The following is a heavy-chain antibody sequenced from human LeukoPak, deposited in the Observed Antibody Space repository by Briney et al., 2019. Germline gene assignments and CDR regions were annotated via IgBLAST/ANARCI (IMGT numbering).Heavy chain of an antibody. V-gene: IGHV1-18*01. CDR2: ISAYNGKT. CDR3: AREFWCNDNNCYLSSFDI. J-gene: IGHJ3*02. D-gene: IGHD1-20*01. Sequence: ASVKASCKASGYTFTNYAIIWVRQAPGQGLEWMAYISAYNGKTEYAQKIQGRVTLTTDTSTNTAYMELSSLRSDDTAVYYCAREFWCNDNNCYLSSFDIWGQGTVVTVSS. CDR1: GYTFTNYA.